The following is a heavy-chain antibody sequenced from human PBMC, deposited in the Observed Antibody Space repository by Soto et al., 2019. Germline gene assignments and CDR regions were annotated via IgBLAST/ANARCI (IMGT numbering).Heavy chain of an antibody. V-gene: IGHV1-3*01. CDR3: ARGVGGYYYGSGSYVAETYSDY. CDR1: GYTFTSYA. D-gene: IGHD3-10*01. CDR2: INAGNGNT. J-gene: IGHJ4*02. Sequence: QVQLVQSGAEVKKPGASVKVSCKASGYTFTSYAMHWVRQAPGQRLEWMGWINAGNGNTKYSQKFQGRVTITRDTSASTAYMELSSLRSEDTAVYYCARGVGGYYYGSGSYVAETYSDYWGQGTLVTVSS.